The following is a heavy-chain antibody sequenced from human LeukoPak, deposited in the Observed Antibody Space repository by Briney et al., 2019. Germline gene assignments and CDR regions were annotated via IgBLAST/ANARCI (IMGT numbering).Heavy chain of an antibody. CDR3: AGARRGYSYGHLDY. CDR2: IWYDGSNK. CDR1: GFTLSSYG. J-gene: IGHJ4*02. V-gene: IGHV3-33*01. D-gene: IGHD5-18*01. Sequence: GRSLRLSCAASGFTLSSYGMHWVGQAPGKGLEWVAVIWYDGSNKYYADSVKGRFTISRDNSKNTLYLQMNSLRAEDTAVYYCAGARRGYSYGHLDYWGQGTLVTVSS.